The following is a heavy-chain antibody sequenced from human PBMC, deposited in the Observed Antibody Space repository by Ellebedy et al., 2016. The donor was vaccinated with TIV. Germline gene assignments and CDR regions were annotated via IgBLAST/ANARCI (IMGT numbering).Heavy chain of an antibody. CDR1: GFTFDSYA. V-gene: IGHV3-30-3*01. D-gene: IGHD1-1*01. J-gene: IGHJ4*02. Sequence: GESLKISCVASGFTFDSYAMHWVRQAPGKGLEWVAVISYDGNSKYYADSVKGRFTISRDNSMTTLYLEMNSLRAEDTAVYYCARKPMNPTDLYGNFDHWGQGTLVTVSS. CDR3: ARKPMNPTDLYGNFDH. CDR2: ISYDGNSK.